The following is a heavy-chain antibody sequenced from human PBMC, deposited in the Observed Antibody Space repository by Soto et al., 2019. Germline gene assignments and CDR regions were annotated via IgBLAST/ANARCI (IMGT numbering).Heavy chain of an antibody. CDR1: GGSISSGGYY. V-gene: IGHV4-31*03. Sequence: QVQLQESGPGLVKPSQTLSLTCTVSGGSISSGGYYWSWIRQHPGKGLEWIGYIYYSGSTYYNPPLKSRVTISXXTXKXXFPLKLSSVTAADTAVYYCARDNGAAAGTAGWFDPWGQGTLVTVSS. CDR3: ARDNGAAAGTAGWFDP. D-gene: IGHD6-13*01. CDR2: IYYSGST. J-gene: IGHJ5*02.